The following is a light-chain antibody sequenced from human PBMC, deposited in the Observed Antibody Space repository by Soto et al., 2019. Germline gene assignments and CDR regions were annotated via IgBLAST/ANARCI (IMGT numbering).Light chain of an antibody. Sequence: EIVLTQSPGTLSLSPGERATLSCRASQSVSSNYLAWYQQKRGPAPRLLIYGASSRATGIPTRFSGSGSGTDFPLTISRLEPEDFAVYYCQQYDTSPRTFGQGTKVEI. J-gene: IGKJ1*01. V-gene: IGKV3-20*01. CDR3: QQYDTSPRT. CDR2: GAS. CDR1: QSVSSNY.